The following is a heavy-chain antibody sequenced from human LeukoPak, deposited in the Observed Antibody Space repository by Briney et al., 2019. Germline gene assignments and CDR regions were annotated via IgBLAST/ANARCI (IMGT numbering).Heavy chain of an antibody. CDR2: FIPILGIA. D-gene: IGHD3-22*01. Sequence: GASVKVSCKASGGTFSSYAISWVRQAPGQGLEWMGRFIPILGIANYAQKFQGRVTITADKSTSTAYMELSSLRSEDTAVYYCARGRRSQYYYDSSGQHHAFDIWGQGTMVTVSS. CDR1: GGTFSSYA. CDR3: ARGRRSQYYYDSSGQHHAFDI. V-gene: IGHV1-69*04. J-gene: IGHJ3*02.